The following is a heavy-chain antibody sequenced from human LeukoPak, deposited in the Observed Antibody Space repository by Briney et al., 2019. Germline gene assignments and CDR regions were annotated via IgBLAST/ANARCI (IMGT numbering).Heavy chain of an antibody. J-gene: IGHJ4*02. CDR3: ASYGDYPRRDY. D-gene: IGHD4-17*01. Sequence: GVSLRLSCAASGFTFSSYSMNWVRQAPGKGLEWVSSISSSSSYIYYADSVKGRFTISRDNAKNSLYLQMNSLRAEDTAVYYCASYGDYPRRDYWGQGTLVTVSS. CDR1: GFTFSSYS. V-gene: IGHV3-21*01. CDR2: ISSSSSYI.